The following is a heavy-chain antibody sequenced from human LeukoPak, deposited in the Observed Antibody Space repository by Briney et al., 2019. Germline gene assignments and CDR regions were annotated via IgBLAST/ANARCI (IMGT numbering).Heavy chain of an antibody. CDR1: GYAFTGYY. V-gene: IGHV1-18*04. CDR3: AREKYMYGGFFDY. D-gene: IGHD5-12*01. J-gene: IGHJ4*02. CDR2: ITTDDETT. Sequence: VASVKVSCKASGYAFTGYYMHWVRQAPGQGLEWLGWITTDDETTNYAQQFQGRVTMNTDTSTNTAYMELKSLRSDDTAVYYCAREKYMYGGFFDYWGQGTLVTVSS.